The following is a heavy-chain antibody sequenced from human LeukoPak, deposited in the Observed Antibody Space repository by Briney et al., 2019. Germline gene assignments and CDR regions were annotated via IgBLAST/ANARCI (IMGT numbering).Heavy chain of an antibody. J-gene: IGHJ3*02. CDR3: ARGIGTSYDSSRDAFDI. Sequence: SQTLSLTCTVSAGSINCCDYYWSWIRQPAGKGLEWIGRIYSPGTNYNYNPSVKSRVTISIDTSKNQFSLKLTSVTAADTAVYYCARGIGTSYDSSRDAFDIWGQGTMVTVSS. CDR2: IYSPGTN. D-gene: IGHD3-22*01. CDR1: AGSINCCDYY. V-gene: IGHV4-61*02.